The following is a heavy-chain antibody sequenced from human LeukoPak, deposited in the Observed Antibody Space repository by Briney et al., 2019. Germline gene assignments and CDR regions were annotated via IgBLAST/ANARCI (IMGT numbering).Heavy chain of an antibody. CDR1: GFSFSTYG. CDR2: ISYDGSNK. J-gene: IGHJ3*02. CDR3: AGTVTHAFDI. V-gene: IGHV3-30*03. D-gene: IGHD4-17*01. Sequence: GRSLRLSCVGSGFSFSTYGMHWVRQAPGKGLEWVAIISYDGSNKYYADSVKGRFTISRDNSKNTLYLQMNSLRAEDTAVYYCAGTVTHAFDIWGQGTMVTVSS.